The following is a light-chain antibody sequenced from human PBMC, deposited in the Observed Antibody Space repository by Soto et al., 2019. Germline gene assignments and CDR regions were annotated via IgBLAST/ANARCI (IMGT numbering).Light chain of an antibody. V-gene: IGKV3-20*01. CDR2: GAS. CDR3: QQFSSYPLT. Sequence: VSAQPRGTLSLSPGDRSPLPYSARQSSSNNYLAWYQQKPGQAPRLLIYGASNRATGIPDRFSGSGSGTDFTLTISRLEPEDFAVYYCQQFSSYPLTFGGGTKVDI. CDR1: QSSSNNY. J-gene: IGKJ4*01.